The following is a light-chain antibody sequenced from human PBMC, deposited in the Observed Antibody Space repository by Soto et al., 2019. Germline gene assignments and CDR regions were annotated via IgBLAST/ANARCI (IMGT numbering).Light chain of an antibody. Sequence: DIQMTQSPSSLSASVGDRVTITCRASQSISSYLNWYQQKPGKAPKLLIYAASSLRSGVPSRFSGSGSGTDFTLTISILQPEDFATYYCQQSYSTPPWTFGQGTKVDIK. CDR1: QSISSY. J-gene: IGKJ1*01. CDR3: QQSYSTPPWT. V-gene: IGKV1-39*01. CDR2: AAS.